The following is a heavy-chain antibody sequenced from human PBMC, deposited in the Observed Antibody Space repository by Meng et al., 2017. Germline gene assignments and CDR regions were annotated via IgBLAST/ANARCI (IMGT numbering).Heavy chain of an antibody. Sequence: QRQLQESGPGLVKPSETLSPTSTVSGGPLSSSRYYWGWIRQPPGKGLEWIGSIYYSGSTYYNPSLKSRVTISVDTSKNQFSLKLSSVTAADTAVYYCARQRGPDFWGQGSLVTVSS. J-gene: IGHJ4*02. V-gene: IGHV4-39*01. D-gene: IGHD5-12*01. CDR1: GGPLSSSRYY. CDR3: ARQRGPDF. CDR2: IYYSGST.